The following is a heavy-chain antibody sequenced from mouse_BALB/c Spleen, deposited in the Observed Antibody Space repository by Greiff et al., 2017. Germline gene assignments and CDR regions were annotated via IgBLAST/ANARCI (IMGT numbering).Heavy chain of an antibody. CDR3: ARDGNAMDY. CDR1: GFTFSSYY. D-gene: IGHD2-1*01. CDR2: INSNGGST. V-gene: IGHV5-6-2*01. Sequence: DVMLVESGGGLVKLGGSLKLSCAASGFTFSSYYMSWVRQTPEKRLELVAAINSNGGSTYYPDTVKGRFTISRDNAKNTLYLQMSSLKSEDTALYYCARDGNAMDYWGQGTSVTVSS. J-gene: IGHJ4*01.